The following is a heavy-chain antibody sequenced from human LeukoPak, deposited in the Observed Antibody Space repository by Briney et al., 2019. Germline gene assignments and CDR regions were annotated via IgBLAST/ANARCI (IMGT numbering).Heavy chain of an antibody. CDR3: AETTVSTFDAFDI. V-gene: IGHV4-4*07. D-gene: IGHD4-17*01. J-gene: IGHJ3*02. Sequence: SETLSLTCTVSGGSISSYYWSWIRQPAGKGLEWIGRIYTSGSTNYNPSLKSRVTMSVDTSKNQFSLKLSPVTAADTAVYYCAETTVSTFDAFDIWGQGTMVTVSS. CDR1: GGSISSYY. CDR2: IYTSGST.